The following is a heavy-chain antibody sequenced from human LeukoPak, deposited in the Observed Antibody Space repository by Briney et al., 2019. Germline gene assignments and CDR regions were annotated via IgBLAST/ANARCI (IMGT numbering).Heavy chain of an antibody. CDR1: GFTFSSYA. V-gene: IGHV3-53*01. D-gene: IGHD5-18*01. CDR3: TRDGRDQLWSQTDAFDL. J-gene: IGHJ3*01. Sequence: QPGGSLRLSCAASGFTFSSYAMSWVRQAPGKGLEWVSVLYGGGYTYYADSVKGRFTISRDNSKNTLYLQMKSLRAEDTAVYYCTRDGRDQLWSQTDAFDLWGQGTMVTVSS. CDR2: LYGGGYT.